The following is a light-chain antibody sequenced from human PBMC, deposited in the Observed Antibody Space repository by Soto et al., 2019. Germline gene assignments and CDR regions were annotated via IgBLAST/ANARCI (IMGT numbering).Light chain of an antibody. Sequence: QSALTQPASVSGSPGQSITISCTGNSSDVGYHNYVSWYRQHPGKAPRLMIYEVNNRPSGVSNRFSGSKSGNTASLTISGLQAEDEADYYCSSCTSSNTLLYVFGTGTKVPVL. CDR1: SSDVGYHNY. CDR2: EVN. CDR3: SSCTSSNTLLYV. V-gene: IGLV2-14*01. J-gene: IGLJ1*01.